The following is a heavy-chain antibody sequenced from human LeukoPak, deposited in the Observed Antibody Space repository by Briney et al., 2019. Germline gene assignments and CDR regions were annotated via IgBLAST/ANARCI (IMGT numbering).Heavy chain of an antibody. CDR2: ISYDGSNK. V-gene: IGHV3-30*18. J-gene: IGHJ4*02. Sequence: PGRSLRLSCAASGFTFSSYGMHWVRQAPGKGLEWVAVISYDGSNKYYADSVKGRFTISRDNSKNTLYQQMNSLRAEDTAVYYCGKGVGDGYNSYYFDYWGQGTLVTVYS. CDR1: GFTFSSYG. D-gene: IGHD5-24*01. CDR3: GKGVGDGYNSYYFDY.